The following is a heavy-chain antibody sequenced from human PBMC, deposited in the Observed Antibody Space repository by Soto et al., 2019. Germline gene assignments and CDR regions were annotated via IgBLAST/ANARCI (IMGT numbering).Heavy chain of an antibody. Sequence: ASVKVSCKASGYTFTSYDINWVRQATGQGLEWMGWMNPNSGNTGYAQKFQGRVTMTRNTSISTAYMELSSLRSEDTAVYYCATPKGPHDAFDIWGQGTMVTVSS. V-gene: IGHV1-8*01. J-gene: IGHJ3*02. CDR1: GYTFTSYD. CDR2: MNPNSGNT. CDR3: ATPKGPHDAFDI.